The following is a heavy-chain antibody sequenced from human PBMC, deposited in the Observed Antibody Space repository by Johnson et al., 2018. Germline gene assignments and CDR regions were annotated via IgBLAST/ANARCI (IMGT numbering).Heavy chain of an antibody. Sequence: QVQLQESGPGLVKPSGTLSLICDVSGGSISSTKWWSWVRQSPGKGLEWIGEIYQGELITYNPSLKSRVTISLEKSKNQFSLEMRSVTAADTAVYFCARNWNYCLDVWGKGTTVTVSS. CDR1: GGSISSTKW. CDR3: ARNWNYCLDV. V-gene: IGHV4-4*02. D-gene: IGHD3-10*01. CDR2: IYQGELI. J-gene: IGHJ6*04.